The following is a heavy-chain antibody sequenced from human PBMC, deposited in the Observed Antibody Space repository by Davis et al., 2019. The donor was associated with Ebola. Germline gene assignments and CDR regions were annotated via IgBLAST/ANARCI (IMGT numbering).Heavy chain of an antibody. CDR1: GGSISSYY. D-gene: IGHD3-22*01. CDR2: IYYSGST. J-gene: IGHJ4*02. CDR3: ASPYYDSSGYYYFDY. V-gene: IGHV4-59*04. Sequence: SETLSLTCTVSGGSISSYYWSWIRQPPGKGLEWIGYIYYSGSTYYNPSLKSRVTISVDTSKNQFSLKLSSVTAADTAVYYCASPYYDSSGYYYFDYWGQGTLVTVSS.